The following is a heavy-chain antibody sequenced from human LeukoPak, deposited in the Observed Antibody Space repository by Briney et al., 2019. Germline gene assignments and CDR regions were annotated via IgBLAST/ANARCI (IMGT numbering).Heavy chain of an antibody. D-gene: IGHD2-2*02. CDR1: FXXYX. J-gene: IGHJ4*02. V-gene: IGHV3-21*01. Sequence: FXXYXMNWVRQAAGKGLEWVSSISTSSNYISYANSVKGRFTISRDNAENSLYLQMNSLRAEDTAVYYCAREGEGYCSTTSCYKGFDYWGQGTLVTVSS. CDR3: AREGEGYCSTTSCYKGFDY. CDR2: ISTSSNYI.